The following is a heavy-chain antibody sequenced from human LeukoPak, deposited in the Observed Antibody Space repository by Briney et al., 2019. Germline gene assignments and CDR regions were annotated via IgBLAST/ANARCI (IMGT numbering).Heavy chain of an antibody. CDR3: ARVRDSSSWYGRVDYYYYMDV. J-gene: IGHJ6*03. CDR2: INPNSGAT. D-gene: IGHD6-13*01. Sequence: ASVKVSCKASGYIFTGYYIHWVRQAPGQGLEWMGWINPNSGATNFVQKFQDCVTMTRDTSITTAYMELSSLRSEDTAVYYCARVRDSSSWYGRVDYYYYMDVWGKGTTVTVSS. V-gene: IGHV1-2*04. CDR1: GYIFTGYY.